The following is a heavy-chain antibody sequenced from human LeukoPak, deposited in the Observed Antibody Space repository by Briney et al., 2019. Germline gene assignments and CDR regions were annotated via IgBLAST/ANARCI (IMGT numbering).Heavy chain of an antibody. D-gene: IGHD3-10*01. CDR2: IYPGDSDT. V-gene: IGHV5-51*01. CDR1: GYSFTSYW. CDR3: ARLSGLFDYYGSGSYSFLPYFDY. Sequence: KSGESLKISCKGSGYSFTSYWIGWVRQMPGKGLEWMGIIYPGDSDTRYSPSFQGQVTISADKSISTAYLQWSSLKASDTAMYYCARLSGLFDYYGSGSYSFLPYFDYWGQGTLVTVSS. J-gene: IGHJ4*02.